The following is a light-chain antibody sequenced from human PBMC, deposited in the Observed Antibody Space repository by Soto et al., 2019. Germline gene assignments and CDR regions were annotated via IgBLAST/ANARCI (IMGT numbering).Light chain of an antibody. J-gene: IGKJ1*01. CDR3: QQYNIYSWT. CDR1: QSIGDT. CDR2: GAS. V-gene: IGKV3-15*01. Sequence: ELVMTHSPATLSVSPGGRATLSCRASQSIGDTLAWYQQKPGQAPRLLIYGASSRVTGFPARFSGSGSGTDFTLTISSLQPDDFATYYCQQYNIYSWTFGQGTKVDIK.